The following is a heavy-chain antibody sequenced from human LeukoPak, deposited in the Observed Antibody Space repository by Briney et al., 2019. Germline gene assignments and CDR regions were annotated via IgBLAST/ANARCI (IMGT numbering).Heavy chain of an antibody. J-gene: IGHJ4*02. Sequence: SETLSLTCAVYGGSFSGYYWSWIRQPPGKGLEWIGEINHSGSTNYNPSLKSRVTISVDTSKNQFSLKLSSVTAADTAVYYCARGDSSSSQVDYWGQGTLVTVSS. CDR1: GGSFSGYY. V-gene: IGHV4-34*01. CDR2: INHSGST. CDR3: ARGDSSSSQVDY. D-gene: IGHD6-6*01.